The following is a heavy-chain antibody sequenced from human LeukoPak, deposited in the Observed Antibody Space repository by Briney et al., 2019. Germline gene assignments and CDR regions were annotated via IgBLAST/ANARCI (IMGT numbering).Heavy chain of an antibody. CDR3: AKDRATYNWNDVVDY. Sequence: GGSLRLSCAASGFTFSSYGMHWVRQAPGKGLGWVAVISYDGSNKYYADSVKGRFTISRDNSKNTLYLQMNSLRAEDTAVYYCAKDRATYNWNDVVDYWGQGTLVTVSS. CDR2: ISYDGSNK. D-gene: IGHD1-20*01. CDR1: GFTFSSYG. J-gene: IGHJ4*02. V-gene: IGHV3-30*18.